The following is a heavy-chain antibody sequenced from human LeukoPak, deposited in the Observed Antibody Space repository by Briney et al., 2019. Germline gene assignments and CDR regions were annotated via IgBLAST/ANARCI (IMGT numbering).Heavy chain of an antibody. D-gene: IGHD6-19*01. CDR1: GFTFSSYE. Sequence: GGSLRLSCAASGFTFSSYEMNWVRQAPREVLEWVSYISSSGSTTYYADSVKGRFTISRDNAKNSLYLQMNSLRGEDTALYYCARGGAVAGLYWGQGTLVTVSS. CDR2: ISSSGSTT. J-gene: IGHJ4*02. CDR3: ARGGAVAGLY. V-gene: IGHV3-48*03.